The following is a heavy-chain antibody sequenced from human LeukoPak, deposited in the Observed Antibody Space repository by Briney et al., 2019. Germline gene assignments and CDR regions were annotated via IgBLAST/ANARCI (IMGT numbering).Heavy chain of an antibody. J-gene: IGHJ6*03. Sequence: GGSLRLSCAASGFTFKNYGMLWVRQAPGKGLEWVAFIRYDGSNKYYADSVKGRFTISRDNSKNTLYLQMNSLRAEDTAVYYCARGGCSGGSCVFYYYYYMDVWGKGTTVTVSS. D-gene: IGHD2-15*01. V-gene: IGHV3-30*02. CDR1: GFTFKNYG. CDR2: IRYDGSNK. CDR3: ARGGCSGGSCVFYYYYYMDV.